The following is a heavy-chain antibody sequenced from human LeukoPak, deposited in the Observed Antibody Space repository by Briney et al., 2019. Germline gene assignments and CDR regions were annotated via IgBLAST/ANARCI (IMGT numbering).Heavy chain of an antibody. CDR3: ARAVGSIGPYNWFDP. D-gene: IGHD3-22*01. V-gene: IGHV4-30-2*01. Sequence: PSETLSLTCAVSGGSISSGGYSWSWIRQPQGKGLEWIGYIYHSGSTYYTPSLKSRVTISVDRSKNQVSLNLSSVTAADAAGYYCARAVGSIGPYNWFDPWGQGTLVTVSS. J-gene: IGHJ5*02. CDR2: IYHSGST. CDR1: GGSISSGGYS.